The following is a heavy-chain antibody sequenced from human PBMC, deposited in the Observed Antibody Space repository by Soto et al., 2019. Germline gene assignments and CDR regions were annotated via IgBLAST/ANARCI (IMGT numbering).Heavy chain of an antibody. D-gene: IGHD1-1*01. V-gene: IGHV3-23*01. J-gene: IGHJ6*03. CDR2: ISGSGGST. CDR3: AKCFSGNKAGRHYSYYYIDV. Sequence: EVQLLESGGGLVQPGGSLRLSCAASGFIFNDYAMTWVRQAPGKGLEWVSGISGSGGSTYYADSVKGRFTISRDNSKNTPYLQMSSLRGEDTAPYYSAKCFSGNKAGRHYSYYYIDVCGEGTTVTVS. CDR1: GFIFNDYA.